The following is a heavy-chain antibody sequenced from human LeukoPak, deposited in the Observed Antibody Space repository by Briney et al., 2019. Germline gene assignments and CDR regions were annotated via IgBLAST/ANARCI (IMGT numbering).Heavy chain of an antibody. V-gene: IGHV4-34*01. CDR1: GGSFSGYY. J-gene: IGHJ6*02. D-gene: IGHD3-10*01. CDR3: ARGIIRGADTPYYYGMDV. CDR2: INHSGST. Sequence: SETLSLTCAVYGGSFSGYYWSWIRQPPGKGLEWIGEINHSGSTNYNPSLKSRVTISVDTSKNQFSLKLSSVTAADTAVYWCARGIIRGADTPYYYGMDVWGRGTTVTVSS.